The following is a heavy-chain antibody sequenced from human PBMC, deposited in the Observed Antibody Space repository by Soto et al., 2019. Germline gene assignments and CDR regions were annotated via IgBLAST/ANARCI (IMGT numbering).Heavy chain of an antibody. CDR1: GGSVNNANYF. CDR3: ARDADYGGSRGGMDV. D-gene: IGHD4-17*01. Sequence: QVRLEESGPGLVKPSETLSLICSVSGGSVNNANYFWNWIRHHPENGLEWIGYIYYSGSTRYNPSVKTRATLSIDTSKNQFSLRLNSVTVAGGAVYFCARDADYGGSRGGMDVWGRGTTVTVSS. J-gene: IGHJ6*02. CDR2: IYYSGST. V-gene: IGHV4-31*03.